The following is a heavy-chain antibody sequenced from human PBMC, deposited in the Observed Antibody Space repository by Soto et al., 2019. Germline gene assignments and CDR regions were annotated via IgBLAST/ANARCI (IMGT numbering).Heavy chain of an antibody. CDR1: GYTFTSYA. D-gene: IGHD3-10*01. V-gene: IGHV1-3*01. J-gene: IGHJ6*02. Sequence: ASVKVSCKASGYTFTSYAMHWVRQAPGQRLEWMGWINAGNGNTKYSQKFQGRVTITRDTSASTAYMELSSLRSEDTAVYYCARGHYYGSGTHDYYYYYGMDVWGQGTTVTVSS. CDR2: INAGNGNT. CDR3: ARGHYYGSGTHDYYYYYGMDV.